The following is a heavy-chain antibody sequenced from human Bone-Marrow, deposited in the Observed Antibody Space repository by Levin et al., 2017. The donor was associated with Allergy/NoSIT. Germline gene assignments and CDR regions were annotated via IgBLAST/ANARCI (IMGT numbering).Heavy chain of an antibody. CDR1: GDSVSSNSAA. CDR2: IYYRSKWYN. D-gene: IGHD4-23*01. J-gene: IGHJ4*02. Sequence: SETLSLTCAISGDSVSSNSAAWYWIRQSPSRGLEWLGRIYYRSKWYNDYAVSVKSRISINPDTSKNQFSLQLNSVTPEDTAVYYCARIETRTLDYWGQGTLVTVSS. V-gene: IGHV6-1*01. CDR3: ARIETRTLDY.